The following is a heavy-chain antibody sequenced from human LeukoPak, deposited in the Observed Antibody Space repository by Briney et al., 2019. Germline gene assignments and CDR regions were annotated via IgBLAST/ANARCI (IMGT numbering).Heavy chain of an antibody. Sequence: ASVKVSCKASGYTFTSYYMHWVRQAPGQGLEWMGWISGYNGNTNYAQKLQGRVSMTTDTSTTTAYMELRSLTSDDTALYYCARSSLGTITAGPFDYWGQGTLVTVSS. CDR3: ARSSLGTITAGPFDY. CDR2: ISGYNGNT. CDR1: GYTFTSYY. D-gene: IGHD5-12*01. J-gene: IGHJ4*02. V-gene: IGHV1-18*04.